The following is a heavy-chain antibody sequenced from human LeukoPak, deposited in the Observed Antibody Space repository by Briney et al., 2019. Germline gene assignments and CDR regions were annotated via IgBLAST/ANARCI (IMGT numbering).Heavy chain of an antibody. J-gene: IGHJ4*02. CDR1: GSLFTSYW. D-gene: IGHD5-24*01. CDR3: ARGDRYGPFDY. Sequence: GESLQISCQGSGSLFTSYWIGWVRPLPGKGLGWMGIIYPGDSDTRYSPSFQGQVTISADKSISTPYLQWSSLKASDTAMYYCARGDRYGPFDYWGQGTLVTVSS. V-gene: IGHV5-51*01. CDR2: IYPGDSDT.